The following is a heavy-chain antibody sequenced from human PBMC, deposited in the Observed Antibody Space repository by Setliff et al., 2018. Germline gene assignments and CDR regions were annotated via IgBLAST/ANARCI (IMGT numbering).Heavy chain of an antibody. V-gene: IGHV7-4-1*02. J-gene: IGHJ4*02. CDR3: ARDTGVRGHEISGYYGGGFAY. CDR2: ISTNTGNP. CDR1: GGTFSSYG. D-gene: IGHD3-22*01. Sequence: GASVKVSCKASGGTFSSYGISWVRQAPGQGLEWMGWISTNTGNPTYAQGFTGRIVFSLDTSVSTAYLQISSLKADDTAVYYCARDTGVRGHEISGYYGGGFAYWGQGTPVTVSS.